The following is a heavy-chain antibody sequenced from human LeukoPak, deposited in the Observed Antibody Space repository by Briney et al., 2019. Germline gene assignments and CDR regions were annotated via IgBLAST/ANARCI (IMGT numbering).Heavy chain of an antibody. V-gene: IGHV4-59*01. CDR2: IYYSEST. CDR3: ASMPVGSWASYYFDY. CDR1: GGSISSCY. J-gene: IGHJ4*02. Sequence: SETLSLTCTVSGGSISSCYWSWIRQPPGKGLEWIGYIYYSESTNYNPSLKSRVTISVDTSKNQFSLKLSSVTAADTAVYYCASMPVGSWASYYFDYWGQGTLVTVSS. D-gene: IGHD6-13*01.